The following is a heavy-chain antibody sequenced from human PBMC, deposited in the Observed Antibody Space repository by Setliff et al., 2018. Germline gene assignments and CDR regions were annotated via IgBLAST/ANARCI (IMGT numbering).Heavy chain of an antibody. CDR1: GGSIDSGDYY. D-gene: IGHD1-1*01. J-gene: IGHJ6*03. V-gene: IGHV4-30-4*08. CDR2: IYFSGST. Sequence: SETLTLTCTVSGGSIDSGDYYWNWIRQPPGKGLEWIGYIYFSGSTYYNPSLKSRVTLSLDTSKNQFSLKLNSVTAADTAVYYCARANKKLDYYHYYYMDVWGKGTTVTVSS. CDR3: ARANKKLDYYHYYYMDV.